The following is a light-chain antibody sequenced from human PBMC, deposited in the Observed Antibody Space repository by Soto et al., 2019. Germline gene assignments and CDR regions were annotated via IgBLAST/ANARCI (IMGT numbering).Light chain of an antibody. CDR1: QSVSSN. J-gene: IGKJ1*01. CDR3: QQYNYWPGT. Sequence: ENVLTQSPATLSLSPGERATLSCRASQSVSSNLAWYQQKPGQAPRLLIYGASSRATGVPARFSGSGSGTEFTLTISSLQSEDFAVYCCQQYNYWPGTFGQGTKVDIK. V-gene: IGKV3-15*01. CDR2: GAS.